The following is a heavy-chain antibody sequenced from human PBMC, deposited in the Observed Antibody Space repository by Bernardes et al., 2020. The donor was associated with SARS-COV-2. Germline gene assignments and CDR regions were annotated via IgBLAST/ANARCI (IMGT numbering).Heavy chain of an antibody. Sequence: SLRLSRAASGFTFSNHLFSWFRQAPGKGLEWVSFISGAGTYIYYGDSVRGRFTTSSDNTRTSVFLQMESLRAEDTAVYYCARDVGGTDWRFGFDVWGPGTMVHVSS. CDR1: GFTFSNHL. J-gene: IGHJ3*01. D-gene: IGHD3-9*01. CDR3: ARDVGGTDWRFGFDV. CDR2: ISGAGTYI. V-gene: IGHV3-21*01.